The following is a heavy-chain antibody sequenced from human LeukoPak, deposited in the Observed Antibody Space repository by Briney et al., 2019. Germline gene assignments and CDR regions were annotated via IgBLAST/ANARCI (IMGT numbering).Heavy chain of an antibody. CDR3: ARTSARGAQFDY. CDR2: IYASGST. D-gene: IGHD3-10*01. CDR1: GGSISNYY. V-gene: IGHV4-4*07. Sequence: PLGTLSHTCTVSGGSISNYYWSWSRQPAGVGLEWIGRIYASGSTNYNPSLKSRVTMSVDTSNNQFSLNLSSVTAADTAVYYCARTSARGAQFDYWGQGTLVTVSS. J-gene: IGHJ4*02.